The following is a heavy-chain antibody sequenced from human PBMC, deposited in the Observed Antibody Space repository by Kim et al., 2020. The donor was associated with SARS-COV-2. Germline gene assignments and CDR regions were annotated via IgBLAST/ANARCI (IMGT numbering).Heavy chain of an antibody. J-gene: IGHJ3*02. D-gene: IGHD6-19*01. V-gene: IGHV3-9*01. Sequence: GGSLRLSCAASGFTFGDYAMHWVRQAPGKGLEWVSGISWNSGSIGYADSVKGRFTISRDNAKNSLYLQMNSLRAEDTALYYCANALNLYSSGRVGDAFDIWGQGTMVTVSS. CDR2: ISWNSGSI. CDR3: ANALNLYSSGRVGDAFDI. CDR1: GFTFGDYA.